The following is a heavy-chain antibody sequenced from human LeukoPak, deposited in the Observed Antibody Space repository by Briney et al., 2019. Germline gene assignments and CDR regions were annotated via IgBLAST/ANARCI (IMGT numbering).Heavy chain of an antibody. D-gene: IGHD3-22*01. CDR2: IYPGDSDT. CDR3: ARARDYYDSSGIFDY. J-gene: IGHJ4*02. V-gene: IGHV5-51*04. CDR1: GYSFTSYW. Sequence: GESLKISCKGSGYSFTSYWIGWVRQMPGKGLEGMGIIYPGDSDTRYSPSFQGQVTISADKPISTAYLQWSSLKASDTAMYYCARARDYYDSSGIFDYWGQGTLVTVSS.